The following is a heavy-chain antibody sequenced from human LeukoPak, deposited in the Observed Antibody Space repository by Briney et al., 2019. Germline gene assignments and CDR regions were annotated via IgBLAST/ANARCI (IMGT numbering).Heavy chain of an antibody. V-gene: IGHV4-59*01. CDR1: GGFIGTSY. Sequence: SETLSLTCTVSGGFIGTSYWSWIRQSPGTGLEWIAFINDRGSTNYNPSLMSRVTISPDTSKSQVSLNMNSVTAADAAVYYCARSSSASYHHAFGLWGQGTLVAVSS. D-gene: IGHD3-3*01. CDR3: ARSSSASYHHAFGL. CDR2: INDRGST. J-gene: IGHJ4*02.